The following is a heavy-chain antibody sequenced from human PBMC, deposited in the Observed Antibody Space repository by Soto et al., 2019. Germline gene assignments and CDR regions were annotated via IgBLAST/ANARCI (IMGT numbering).Heavy chain of an antibody. J-gene: IGHJ6*03. Sequence: PSETLSLTCTVSGGSISSGGYYWSWIRQHPGKGLEWIGYIYYSGSTYYNPSLKSRVTISVDTSKNQFSLKLSSVTAADTAVYYCARVIRAALNPFYYYYMDVWGKGTTVTVSS. D-gene: IGHD3-3*02. V-gene: IGHV4-31*03. CDR3: ARVIRAALNPFYYYYMDV. CDR2: IYYSGST. CDR1: GGSISSGGYY.